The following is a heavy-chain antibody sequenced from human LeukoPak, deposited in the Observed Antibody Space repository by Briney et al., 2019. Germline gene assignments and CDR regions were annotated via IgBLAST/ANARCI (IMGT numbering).Heavy chain of an antibody. CDR3: ARARGLRYFDWGDYFDY. CDR1: GYTFTGYY. D-gene: IGHD3-9*01. CDR2: INPNSGGT. V-gene: IGHV1-2*06. J-gene: IGHJ4*02. Sequence: ASVKVSCKASGYTFTGYYMHWVRQAPGQGLEWMGRINPNSGGTNYAQKFQGRVTMTRDTSISTAYMELSRLRSEDTAVYYCARARGLRYFDWGDYFDYWGQGTLVTVSS.